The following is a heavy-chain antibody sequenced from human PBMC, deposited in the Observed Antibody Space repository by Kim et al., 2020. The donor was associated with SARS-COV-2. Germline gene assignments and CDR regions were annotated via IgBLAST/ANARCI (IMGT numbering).Heavy chain of an antibody. CDR3: AKGDYDILTGYYNAFYYYGMDV. D-gene: IGHD3-9*01. CDR1: GFTFSSYA. CDR2: ISGSGGST. V-gene: IGHV3-23*01. Sequence: GGSLRLSCAASGFTFSSYAMSWVRQAPGKGLEWVSAISGSGGSTYYADSVKGRFTISRDNSKNTLYLQMNSLRAEDTAVYYCAKGDYDILTGYYNAFYYYGMDVWGQGTTVTVSS. J-gene: IGHJ6*02.